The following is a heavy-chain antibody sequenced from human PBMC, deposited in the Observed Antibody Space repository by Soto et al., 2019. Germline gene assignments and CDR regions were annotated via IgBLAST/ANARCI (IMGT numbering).Heavy chain of an antibody. CDR3: ARLSLIQRYDFWSGYTNDAFDI. D-gene: IGHD3-3*01. CDR2: IYYSGST. CDR1: GGSISSYY. J-gene: IGHJ3*02. V-gene: IGHV4-59*08. Sequence: SETLSLTCTVSGGSISSYYWSWIRQPPGKGLEWIGYIYYSGSTNYNPSLKSRVTISVDTSKNQFSLKLSSVTAADTAVYYCARLSLIQRYDFWSGYTNDAFDIWGQGTMVTVSS.